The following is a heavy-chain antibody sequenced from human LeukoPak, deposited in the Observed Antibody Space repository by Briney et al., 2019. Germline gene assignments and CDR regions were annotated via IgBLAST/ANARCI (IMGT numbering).Heavy chain of an antibody. CDR2: TYYRSKWYN. Sequence: SQTLSLTCAISGDSVSSNSAAWNWIRQSPSRGLEWLGRTYYRSKWYNDYAVSVKSRITVNPDTSKNQFSLQLNSVTPEDTAVYYCARDVGGTRGLQNWFDPWGQGTLVTVSS. CDR3: ARDVGGTRGLQNWFDP. J-gene: IGHJ5*02. CDR1: GDSVSSNSAA. V-gene: IGHV6-1*01. D-gene: IGHD1-1*01.